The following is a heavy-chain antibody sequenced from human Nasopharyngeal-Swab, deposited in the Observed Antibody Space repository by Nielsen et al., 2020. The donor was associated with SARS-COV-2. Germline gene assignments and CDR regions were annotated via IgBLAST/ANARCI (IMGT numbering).Heavy chain of an antibody. D-gene: IGHD2-15*01. CDR1: GFTFSSYD. V-gene: IGHV3-30*18. Sequence: GESLKISCAASGFTFSSYDMHWVRQAPGKGLEWVAVISYDGSNKYYADSVKGRFTISRDNSKNTLYLQMNSLRAEDTAVYYCAKAHGGGFYYYYMDVWGKGTTVTVSS. CDR2: ISYDGSNK. J-gene: IGHJ6*03. CDR3: AKAHGGGFYYYYMDV.